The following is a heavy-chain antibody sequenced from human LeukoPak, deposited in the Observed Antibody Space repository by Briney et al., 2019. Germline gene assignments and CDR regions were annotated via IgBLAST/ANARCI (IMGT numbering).Heavy chain of an antibody. Sequence: GGSLRLSCAASGFTFSNYAMSWVRRAPGKGLEWVSVIYSGGSTYYADSVKGRFTISRDNSKNTLYLQMNSLRAEDTAVYYCARVWYDILTGYVDYWGQGTLVTVSS. CDR3: ARVWYDILTGYVDY. CDR2: IYSGGST. CDR1: GFTFSNYA. D-gene: IGHD3-9*01. V-gene: IGHV3-53*01. J-gene: IGHJ4*02.